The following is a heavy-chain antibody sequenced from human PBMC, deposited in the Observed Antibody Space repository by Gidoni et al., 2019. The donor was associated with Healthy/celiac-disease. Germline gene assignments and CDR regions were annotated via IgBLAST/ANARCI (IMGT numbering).Heavy chain of an antibody. V-gene: IGHV1-2*02. CDR3: ARDSGYSGYDWVGRDWFDP. J-gene: IGHJ5*02. CDR2: INPNSGGT. D-gene: IGHD5-12*01. Sequence: GLEWMGWINPNSGGTNYAQKFQGRVTMTRDTSISTAYMELSRLRSDDTAVYYCARDSGYSGYDWVGRDWFDPWGQGTLVTVSS.